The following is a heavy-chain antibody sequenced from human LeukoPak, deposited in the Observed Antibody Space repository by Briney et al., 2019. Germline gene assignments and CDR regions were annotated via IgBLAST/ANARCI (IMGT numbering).Heavy chain of an antibody. CDR2: IYTSGST. CDR3: ARHSTRYYYDSSGYWNY. J-gene: IGHJ4*02. D-gene: IGHD3-22*01. CDR1: GGSISSYY. V-gene: IGHV4-4*09. Sequence: SETLSLTCTVSGGSISSYYWNWIRQPPGKGLEWIGYIYTSGSTNYNPSLKSRVTISVDTSKNQFSLKLSSVTAADTAVYYCARHSTRYYYDSSGYWNYWGRGTLVTVSS.